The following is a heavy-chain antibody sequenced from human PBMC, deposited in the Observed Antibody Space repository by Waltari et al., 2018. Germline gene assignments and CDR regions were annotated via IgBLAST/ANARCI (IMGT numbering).Heavy chain of an antibody. CDR3: TKQITAAAGTLDYFDY. CDR2: MRSKAYGGTT. J-gene: IGHJ4*02. V-gene: IGHV3-49*03. D-gene: IGHD6-13*01. CDR1: GLTFGDYA. Sequence: EVQLVESGGGLVQPGRSLRLSCTASGLTFGDYAMSCFRQAPEQGLEWVGFMRSKAYGGTTEYAESVKGRFTISRDDSKSIAYLQMNSLKTEDTAVYYCTKQITAAAGTLDYFDYWGQGTLVTVSS.